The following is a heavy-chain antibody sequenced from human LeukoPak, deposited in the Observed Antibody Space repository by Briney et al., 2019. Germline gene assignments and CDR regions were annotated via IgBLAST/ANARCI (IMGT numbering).Heavy chain of an antibody. Sequence: SETLSLTCTVSGGSISSSSYYWRWIRQPPGKGLEWIGSIYYSGSTYYNPSLKSRVTISVDTSKNQFSLKLSSVTAADTAVYYCATHTNNYYDSSGYSDYWGQGTLVTVSS. J-gene: IGHJ4*02. CDR1: GGSISSSSYY. V-gene: IGHV4-39*01. D-gene: IGHD3-22*01. CDR3: ATHTNNYYDSSGYSDY. CDR2: IYYSGST.